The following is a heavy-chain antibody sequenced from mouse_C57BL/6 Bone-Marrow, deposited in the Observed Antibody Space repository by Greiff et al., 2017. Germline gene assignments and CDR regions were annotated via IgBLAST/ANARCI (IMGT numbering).Heavy chain of an antibody. J-gene: IGHJ2*01. V-gene: IGHV3-6*01. CDR3: ASSGWLLPDY. Sequence: EVKLLESGPGLVKPSQSLSLTCSVTGYSITSGYYWNWIRQFPGNKLEWMGYISYDGSNNYNPSLKNRISITRDTSKNQFFLKLNSVTTEDTATYYCASSGWLLPDYWGQGTTLTVSS. CDR2: ISYDGSN. CDR1: GYSITSGYY. D-gene: IGHD2-3*01.